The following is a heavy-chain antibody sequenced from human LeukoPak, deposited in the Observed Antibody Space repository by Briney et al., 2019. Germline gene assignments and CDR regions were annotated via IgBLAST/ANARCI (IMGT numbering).Heavy chain of an antibody. D-gene: IGHD6-19*01. J-gene: IGHJ5*02. CDR2: INPSGGST. CDR3: ARGYSSGWFGDWFDP. V-gene: IGHV1-46*01. CDR1: GYTFTSYY. Sequence: ASVKVSCKASGYTFTSYYMHWVRQAPGQGLEWMGIINPSGGSTSYAQKFQGRVTITADESTSTAYMELSSLRSEDTAVYYCARGYSSGWFGDWFDPWGQGTLVTVSS.